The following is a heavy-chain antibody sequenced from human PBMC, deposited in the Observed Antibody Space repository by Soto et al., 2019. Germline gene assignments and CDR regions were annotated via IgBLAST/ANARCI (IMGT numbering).Heavy chain of an antibody. J-gene: IGHJ4*02. Sequence: GASVKVSCKASGYSFTAFHMHWVRQAPGLGLEWMGIINPNIGHANIAQSFQGRVALTWDTSTSTVYMELSGLRSDDTAVYYCERAPYSSSSFFFDYWGQGTPVPVS. CDR2: INPNIGHA. CDR3: ERAPYSSSSFFFDY. V-gene: IGHV1-46*01. D-gene: IGHD6-6*01. CDR1: GYSFTAFH.